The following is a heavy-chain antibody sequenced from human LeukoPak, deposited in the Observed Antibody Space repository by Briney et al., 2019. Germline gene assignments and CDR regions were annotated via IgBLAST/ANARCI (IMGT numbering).Heavy chain of an antibody. D-gene: IGHD6-6*01. CDR1: GSSINSGYY. Sequence: PSETLSLTCIVSGSSINSGYYWGWIRQPPGKGLEWIGTISDRGSTYNNPSLKSRVTISVDTSKNQLSLKPTSVTAADTAVYYCARLPGASRPRYYFDYWGQGTLVTVSS. CDR2: ISDRGST. CDR3: ARLPGASRPRYYFDY. J-gene: IGHJ4*02. V-gene: IGHV4-38-2*02.